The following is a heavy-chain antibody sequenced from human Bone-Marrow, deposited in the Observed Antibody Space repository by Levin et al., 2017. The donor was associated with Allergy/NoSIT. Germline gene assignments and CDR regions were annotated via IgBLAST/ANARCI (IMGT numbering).Heavy chain of an antibody. D-gene: IGHD5-24*01. CDR3: ARTRGGYNVFDR. J-gene: IGHJ4*02. CDR2: VYYHGRT. Sequence: SETLSLTCAVSGYSISRDNWWGWIRQPPGKGLEWIGYVYYHGRTYCNPSLKSRLTMSVDTSTNQFSLKLSSFTAVDTAVYYCARTRGGYNVFDRWGQGIPVTVSS. CDR1: GYSISRDNW. V-gene: IGHV4-28*01.